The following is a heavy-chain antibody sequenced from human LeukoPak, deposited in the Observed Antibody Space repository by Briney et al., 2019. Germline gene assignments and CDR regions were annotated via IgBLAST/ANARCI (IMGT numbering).Heavy chain of an antibody. J-gene: IGHJ4*02. CDR2: IWYDGSNK. Sequence: PGRSLRLSCAASGFTFSSYGMHWVRKAPGKGLEWVAVIWYDGSNKYYADSVKGRFTISRDNSKNTLYLQMNSLRAEDTAVYYCAKDRGIPQYYFDYWGQGTLVTVSS. D-gene: IGHD3-10*01. CDR3: AKDRGIPQYYFDY. V-gene: IGHV3-33*06. CDR1: GFTFSSYG.